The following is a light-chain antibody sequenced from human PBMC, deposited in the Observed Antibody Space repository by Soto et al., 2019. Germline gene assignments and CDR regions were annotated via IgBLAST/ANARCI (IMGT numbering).Light chain of an antibody. Sequence: QSAVTQPPSASGTPGQRVTISCSGSSSNIGSKTVNWYQQLPGTAPKLLIYTNNQRPSGVPDRFSGSKSGTSASLAISGLQSEDEADYYCATWDDTLDGHVFGTGTKLTVL. J-gene: IGLJ1*01. CDR2: TNN. V-gene: IGLV1-44*01. CDR3: ATWDDTLDGHV. CDR1: SSNIGSKT.